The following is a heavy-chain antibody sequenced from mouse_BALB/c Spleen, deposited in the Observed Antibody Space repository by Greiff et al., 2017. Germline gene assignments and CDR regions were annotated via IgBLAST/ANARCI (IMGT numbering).Heavy chain of an antibody. CDR3: VRRWFAY. Sequence: VQLKESGGGLVKPGGSLKLSCAASGFTFSDYYMYWVRQTPEKRLEWVATISDGGSYTYYPDSVKGRFTISRDNAKNNLYLQMSSLKSEDTAMYYCVRRWFAYWGQGTLVTVSA. CDR2: ISDGGSYT. J-gene: IGHJ3*01. V-gene: IGHV5-4*02. CDR1: GFTFSDYY.